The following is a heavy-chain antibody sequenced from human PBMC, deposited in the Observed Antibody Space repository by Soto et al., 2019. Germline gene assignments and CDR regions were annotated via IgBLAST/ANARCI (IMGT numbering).Heavy chain of an antibody. CDR1: GGSTNSGGYS. D-gene: IGHD3-10*01. V-gene: IGHV4-30-2*01. J-gene: IGHJ4*02. CDR2: IYNSADS. CDR3: AIFRIGNYGSGHFDF. Sequence: QLQLQESGSGLVKSSETLSLTCAVSGGSTNSGGYSWSWLRQPPGKGLEWIGHIYNSADSYPNPSIRSRVAMSVDRSKSQFSLKLTSVTAADTAVYYCAIFRIGNYGSGHFDFWGQGTLVTVSS.